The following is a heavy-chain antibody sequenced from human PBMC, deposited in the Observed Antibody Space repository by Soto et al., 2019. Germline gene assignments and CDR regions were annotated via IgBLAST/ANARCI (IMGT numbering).Heavy chain of an antibody. CDR2: ISSSGRTI. J-gene: IGHJ4*02. Sequence: PGGSLRLSCAASGFTFSSYEMNWVRQAPGKGLEWVSYISSSGRTIYYADSVKGRFTISRDNAKNSLYLQMNSLRAEDTAVYYCARVYGGFFDYWGQGTLVTVSS. CDR3: ARVYGGFFDY. V-gene: IGHV3-48*03. D-gene: IGHD4-17*01. CDR1: GFTFSSYE.